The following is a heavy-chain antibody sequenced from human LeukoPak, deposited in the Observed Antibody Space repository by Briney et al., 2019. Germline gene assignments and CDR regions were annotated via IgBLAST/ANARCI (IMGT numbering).Heavy chain of an antibody. V-gene: IGHV3-30*04. Sequence: GRSLRLSCAASGFTFSSYAMHWVRQAPGKGLEWVAVISYDGSNKYYADSVKGRFTISRDNSKNTPYLQMNSLRAEDTAVYYCARDSYGSGVFAFDIWGQGTMVTVSS. J-gene: IGHJ3*02. CDR1: GFTFSSYA. CDR3: ARDSYGSGVFAFDI. CDR2: ISYDGSNK. D-gene: IGHD3-10*01.